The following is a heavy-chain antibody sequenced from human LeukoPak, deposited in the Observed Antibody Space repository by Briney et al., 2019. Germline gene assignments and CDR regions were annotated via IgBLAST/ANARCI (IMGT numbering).Heavy chain of an antibody. CDR1: GFTSSSYS. J-gene: IGHJ4*02. D-gene: IGHD6-13*01. Sequence: GSLRLSCAASGFTSSSYSMNWVRQAPGKGLEWVSSISSSSSYIYYADSVKGRFTISRDNAKNSLYLQMNSRRAEDTAVYYCARDGIAAADYWGQGTLVTVSS. CDR3: ARDGIAAADY. CDR2: ISSSSSYI. V-gene: IGHV3-21*01.